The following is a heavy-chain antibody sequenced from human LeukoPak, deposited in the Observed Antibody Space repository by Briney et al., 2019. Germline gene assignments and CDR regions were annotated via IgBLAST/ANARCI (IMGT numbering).Heavy chain of an antibody. CDR3: AKERYCTIYTCYTGSAFDI. Sequence: GGSLRLSCAASGFTFSTYWMTWVRQAPGKGPEWVASIKQDGSEKYYVDSVKGRFTISRDNAKNSLYLEMNTLRDEDTAVYYCAKERYCTIYTCYTGSAFDIWGQGTMVTVSS. J-gene: IGHJ3*02. CDR1: GFTFSTYW. CDR2: IKQDGSEK. D-gene: IGHD2-8*01. V-gene: IGHV3-7*04.